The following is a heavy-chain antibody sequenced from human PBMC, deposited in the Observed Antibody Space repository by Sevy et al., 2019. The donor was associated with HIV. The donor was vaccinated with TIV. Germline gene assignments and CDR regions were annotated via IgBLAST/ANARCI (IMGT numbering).Heavy chain of an antibody. Sequence: ASVKVSCKASGYTFTGYYIHWVRQAPGQGLEWMGWISPNSGDTHYAQIFRGRVTMTSDTSLTTAYMELNSLTSDDTASYYCARGGSRDSDSAVWWGQGALVTVSS. CDR1: GYTFTGYY. D-gene: IGHD4-4*01. V-gene: IGHV1-2*02. CDR2: ISPNSGDT. J-gene: IGHJ4*02. CDR3: ARGGSRDSDSAVW.